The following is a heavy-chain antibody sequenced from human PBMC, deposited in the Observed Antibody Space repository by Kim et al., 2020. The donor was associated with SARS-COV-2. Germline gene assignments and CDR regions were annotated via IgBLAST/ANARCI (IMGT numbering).Heavy chain of an antibody. J-gene: IGHJ4*02. V-gene: IGHV3-49*04. CDR2: IRSKAYGGTT. Sequence: GGSLRLSCTASGFTFGDYAMSWVRQAPGKGLEWVGFIRSKAYGGTTEYAASVKGRFTISRDDSKSIAYLQMNSLKTEDTAVYYCTRVDPDYGDYGAVDYWGQGTLVTVSS. CDR1: GFTFGDYA. CDR3: TRVDPDYGDYGAVDY. D-gene: IGHD4-17*01.